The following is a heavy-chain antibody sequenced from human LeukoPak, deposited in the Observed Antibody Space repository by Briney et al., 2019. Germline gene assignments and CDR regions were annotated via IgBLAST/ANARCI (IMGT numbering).Heavy chain of an antibody. CDR3: ARPRGSYSTNFDY. D-gene: IGHD1-26*01. J-gene: IGHJ4*02. V-gene: IGHV4-39*01. CDR2: IYYSGST. CDR1: GGSISSSSYY. Sequence: SETLSLTCTVSGGSISSSSYYWGWLRQPPGKGLEWIGSIYYSGSTYYNPSLKRRVTISVDTSKNQFSLKLSSVTAADTAVYYCARPRGSYSTNFDYWGQGTLVTVSS.